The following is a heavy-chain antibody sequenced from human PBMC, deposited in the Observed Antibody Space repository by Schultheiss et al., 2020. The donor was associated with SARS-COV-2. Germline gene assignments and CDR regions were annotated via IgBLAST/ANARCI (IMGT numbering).Heavy chain of an antibody. V-gene: IGHV3-48*03. D-gene: IGHD2-2*03. J-gene: IGHJ4*02. CDR1: GFTFSSYE. CDR2: ISSSGSTI. Sequence: GESLKISCAASGFTFSSYEMNWVRQAPGKGLEWVSYISSSGSTIYYADSVKGRFTISRDNAKNSLYLQMNSLRAEDTAVYYCARGGMDIVVVPAALDYWGQGTLVTVSS. CDR3: ARGGMDIVVVPAALDY.